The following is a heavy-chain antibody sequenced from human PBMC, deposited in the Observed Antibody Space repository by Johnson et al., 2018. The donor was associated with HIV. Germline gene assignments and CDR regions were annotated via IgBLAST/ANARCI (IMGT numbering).Heavy chain of an antibody. J-gene: IGHJ3*02. CDR1: GFTVSRNY. Sequence: VQLVESGGGAVQPGRSLRPSCEAAGFTVSRNYLSLVRQAPGKGLEWVSAISDSGSTYYADSVKGRFTISRDNSKNTLYLQMNSLRAEDTAVYYCAKDLLTLDAFDIWGQGTMVTVSS. V-gene: IGHV3-23*04. CDR2: ISDSGST. CDR3: AKDLLTLDAFDI.